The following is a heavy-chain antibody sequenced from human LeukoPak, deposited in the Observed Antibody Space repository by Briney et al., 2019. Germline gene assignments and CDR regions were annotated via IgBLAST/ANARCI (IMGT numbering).Heavy chain of an antibody. V-gene: IGHV3-23*01. D-gene: IGHD6-13*01. CDR1: GFTLSTYA. J-gene: IGHJ4*02. CDR3: AKDWRYSSSTTPY. Sequence: GGSLRLSCAASGFTLSTYAMTWVRQAPGKGLEWVSGISASGGSTYYVDSVKGRFTISRDSSKNTLYLQMNSLRAEDTAVYYCAKDWRYSSSTTPYWGQGTLVTVSS. CDR2: ISASGGST.